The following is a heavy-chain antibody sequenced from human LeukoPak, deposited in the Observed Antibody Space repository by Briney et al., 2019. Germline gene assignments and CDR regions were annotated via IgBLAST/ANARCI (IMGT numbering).Heavy chain of an antibody. D-gene: IGHD6-13*01. CDR3: ARQQRYSSSWPGFDY. Sequence: SETLSLTCAVYGGSFSGYYWSWIRQPPGKGLEWIGEINHSGSTNYNPSLKSRVTISVDTSKNQFSLKLSSVTAADTAVYYCARQQRYSSSWPGFDYWGQGTLVTVSS. V-gene: IGHV4-34*01. CDR2: INHSGST. CDR1: GGSFSGYY. J-gene: IGHJ4*02.